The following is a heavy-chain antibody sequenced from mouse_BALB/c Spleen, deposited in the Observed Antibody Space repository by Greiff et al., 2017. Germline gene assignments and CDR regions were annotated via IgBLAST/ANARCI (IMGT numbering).Heavy chain of an antibody. CDR1: GFSLTSYG. Sequence: VKLQESGPGLVAPSQSLSITCTVSGFSLTSYGVHWVPQPPGKGLEWLGVIWAGGSTNYNSALMSRLSISKDNSKSQVFLKMNSLQTDDTAMYYCARGVGRSRFAYWGQGGLVAVSA. J-gene: IGHJ3*01. D-gene: IGHD4-1*01. CDR2: IWAGGST. CDR3: ARGVGRSRFAY. V-gene: IGHV2-9*02.